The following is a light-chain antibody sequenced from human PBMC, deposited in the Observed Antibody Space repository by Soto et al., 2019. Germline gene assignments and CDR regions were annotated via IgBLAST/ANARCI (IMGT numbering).Light chain of an antibody. CDR2: DAS. Sequence: EIMMTQSPATLSVSPGERATLSCRAGQSVSSKLAWYQRKPGQGPRLLIYDASTRATGVAARISGSGSGTEFTLTISSLQSEDFAIYYCQQYNNWPWTFGQGTKVEIK. J-gene: IGKJ1*01. V-gene: IGKV3-15*01. CDR3: QQYNNWPWT. CDR1: QSVSSK.